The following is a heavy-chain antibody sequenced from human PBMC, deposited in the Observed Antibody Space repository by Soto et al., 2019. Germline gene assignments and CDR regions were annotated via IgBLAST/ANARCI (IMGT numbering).Heavy chain of an antibody. CDR2: IIPIFGTA. J-gene: IGHJ6*04. D-gene: IGHD3-22*01. Sequence: SVKVSCKASGGTFSSYAITWVRQAPGQGLEWMGGIIPIFGTANYAQKFQGRVTLTADESTSTAYMEVSSLRSEDTAVYYCAREFYFVSSGANKRNYCYYSGMGVWGKGTTFTVSS. CDR1: GGTFSSYA. V-gene: IGHV1-69*13. CDR3: AREFYFVSSGANKRNYCYYSGMGV.